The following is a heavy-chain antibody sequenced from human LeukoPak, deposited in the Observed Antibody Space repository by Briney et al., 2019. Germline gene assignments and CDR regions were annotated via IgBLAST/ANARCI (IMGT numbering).Heavy chain of an antibody. V-gene: IGHV4-31*03. D-gene: IGHD3-10*01. J-gene: IGHJ4*02. Sequence: SETLSLTCSVSGGAIGSDGYYWNWIRQPPGKGLEWIGYIYYSGSASYNPSLKSRVTISVDTSKNQFSLRLSSVTAADTAVYYCARGRFYGFSGDSWGQGSLVTGSS. CDR2: IYYSGSA. CDR1: GGAIGSDGYY. CDR3: ARGRFYGFSGDS.